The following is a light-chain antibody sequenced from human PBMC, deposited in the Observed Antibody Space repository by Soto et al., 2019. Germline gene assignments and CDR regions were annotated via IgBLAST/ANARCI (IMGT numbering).Light chain of an antibody. CDR1: TFNIGNNY. Sequence: QSVLTQPPSVSAAPGQKVTISCSGSTFNIGNNYVSWYQQLPGTAPKLLIYDNNKRPSGIPDRFSGSKSDTSATLGITGLQTGDEADYYCGTWDSSLSAVVFGGGTKL. J-gene: IGLJ2*01. CDR3: GTWDSSLSAVV. V-gene: IGLV1-51*01. CDR2: DNN.